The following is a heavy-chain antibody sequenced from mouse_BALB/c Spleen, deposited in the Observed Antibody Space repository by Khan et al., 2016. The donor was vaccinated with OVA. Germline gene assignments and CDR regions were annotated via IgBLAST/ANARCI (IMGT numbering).Heavy chain of an antibody. Sequence: QVQLKQSGAELVKPGASVKLSCKTSGYTFTSYWIQWVKQRPGQGLGWIGEIFPGTGTTYYNDNFKGKATLTIDTSSSTAYMQLSSLTSEDSAVYVCAKGYFGNYEFAYWGQGTLVTVSA. CDR1: GYTFTSYW. V-gene: IGHV1S132*01. CDR2: IFPGTGTT. J-gene: IGHJ3*01. CDR3: AKGYFGNYEFAY. D-gene: IGHD2-1*01.